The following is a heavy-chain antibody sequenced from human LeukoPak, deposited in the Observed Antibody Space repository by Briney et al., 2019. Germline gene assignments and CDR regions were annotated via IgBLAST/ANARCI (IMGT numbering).Heavy chain of an antibody. V-gene: IGHV3-48*04. Sequence: GGSLRLSCAASGFTFSSYSMNWVRQAPGKGLEWVSYISRSSSTIYYADSVKGRFTISRDNAKNSLYMQMNSLRAGDTAVYYCARDIDQRGDAFDIWGQGTMVTVSS. D-gene: IGHD3-10*01. J-gene: IGHJ3*02. CDR3: ARDIDQRGDAFDI. CDR2: ISRSSSTI. CDR1: GFTFSSYS.